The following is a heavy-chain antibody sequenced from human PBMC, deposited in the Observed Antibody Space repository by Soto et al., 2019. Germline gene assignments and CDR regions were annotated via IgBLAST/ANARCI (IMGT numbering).Heavy chain of an antibody. Sequence: XESLRLSCAASGFTFSSYAMSWVRQAPGKGLEWVSAISGSGGSTYYADSVKGRFTISRGNSKNTLYLQMNSLRAEDTAVYYCAKDMVTEYSSSSSDGMDVWGQGTTVTVSS. CDR3: AKDMVTEYSSSSSDGMDV. D-gene: IGHD6-6*01. J-gene: IGHJ6*02. V-gene: IGHV3-23*01. CDR1: GFTFSSYA. CDR2: ISGSGGST.